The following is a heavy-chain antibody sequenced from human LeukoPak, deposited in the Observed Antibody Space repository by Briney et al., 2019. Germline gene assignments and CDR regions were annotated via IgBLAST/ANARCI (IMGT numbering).Heavy chain of an antibody. V-gene: IGHV1-18*01. Sequence: ASVKVSCKASGYTFTSYGISWVRQAPGQGLEWMGWISAYNGNTNYAQKLQGRVTMTTDTSTSTAYMELRSLRSDDTAVYYCARVGGCYGSGSYDFPIGYWGQGTLVTVSS. J-gene: IGHJ4*02. CDR3: ARVGGCYGSGSYDFPIGY. CDR1: GYTFTSYG. D-gene: IGHD3-10*01. CDR2: ISAYNGNT.